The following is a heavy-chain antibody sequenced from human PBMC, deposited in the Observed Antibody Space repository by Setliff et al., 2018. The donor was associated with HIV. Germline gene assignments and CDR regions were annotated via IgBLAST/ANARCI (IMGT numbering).Heavy chain of an antibody. Sequence: PSETLSLTCTVSGGSVSSRGYYWGWIRQPPGKGPEWIANILYGGNTYYNPSLKSRVTISVDTSKNHFSLKLNSVTAADTAMYFCARPTTGVGGGAAFDIWGQGTMVTVSS. CDR2: ILYGGNT. J-gene: IGHJ3*02. CDR3: ARPTTGVGGGAAFDI. CDR1: GGSVSSRGYY. D-gene: IGHD2-8*01. V-gene: IGHV4-39*02.